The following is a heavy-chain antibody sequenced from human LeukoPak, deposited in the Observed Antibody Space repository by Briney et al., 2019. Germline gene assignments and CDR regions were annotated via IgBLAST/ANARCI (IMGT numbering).Heavy chain of an antibody. CDR1: GFTFSSYS. V-gene: IGHV3-21*04. CDR3: AKDLMVRGVIGFDY. Sequence: GGSLRLSCAASGFTFSSYSMNWVRQAPGKGLEWVSSISSSSSYIYYADSVKGRFTISRDNAKNSLYLQMNSLRAEDTALYYCAKDLMVRGVIGFDYWGQGTLVTVSS. D-gene: IGHD3-10*01. J-gene: IGHJ4*02. CDR2: ISSSSSYI.